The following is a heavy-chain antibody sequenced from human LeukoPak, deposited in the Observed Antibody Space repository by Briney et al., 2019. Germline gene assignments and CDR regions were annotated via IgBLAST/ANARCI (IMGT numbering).Heavy chain of an antibody. J-gene: IGHJ4*02. Sequence: SVKVSCKASGGTFSSYAISWVRQAPGQGLEWMGGIIPIFGTANYAQKFQGRVTITADKSTSTAYMELSSLRSEDTAVYYCGRNMGDGGSGAFFDSGGRGTLVTVSS. CDR2: IIPIFGTA. CDR1: GGTFSSYA. CDR3: GRNMGDGGSGAFFDS. D-gene: IGHD5-24*01. V-gene: IGHV1-69*06.